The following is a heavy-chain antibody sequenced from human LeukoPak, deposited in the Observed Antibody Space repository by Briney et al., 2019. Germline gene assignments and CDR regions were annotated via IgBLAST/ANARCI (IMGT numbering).Heavy chain of an antibody. J-gene: IGHJ4*02. D-gene: IGHD3-16*02. Sequence: ASVKVSCKASGYTFTDYYMHWVRQAPGQGLEWMGWMNPQTGGTNSAQKFQGRVTMTRDTSISTAYIELSRLKSDDTAVFYCARGVQLWGVIVDWGQGTLVTVSS. CDR2: MNPQTGGT. CDR3: ARGVQLWGVIVD. CDR1: GYTFTDYY. V-gene: IGHV1-2*02.